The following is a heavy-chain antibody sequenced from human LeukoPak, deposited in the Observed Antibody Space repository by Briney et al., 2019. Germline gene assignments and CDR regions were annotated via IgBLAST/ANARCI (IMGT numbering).Heavy chain of an antibody. CDR2: ISYDGSNK. CDR3: AKVAAYSSSWDNWFDP. D-gene: IGHD6-13*01. V-gene: IGHV3-30*18. Sequence: GGSLRLSCAASGFTFSSYGMHWVRQAPGKGLEWVAVISYDGSNKYYADSVKGRSTISRDNSKNTLYLQMNSLRAEDTAVYYCAKVAAYSSSWDNWFDPWGQGTLVTVSS. CDR1: GFTFSSYG. J-gene: IGHJ5*02.